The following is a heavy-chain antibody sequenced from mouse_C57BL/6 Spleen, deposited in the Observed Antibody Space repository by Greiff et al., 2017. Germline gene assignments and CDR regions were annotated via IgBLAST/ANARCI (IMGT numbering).Heavy chain of an antibody. V-gene: IGHV5-16*01. J-gene: IGHJ1*03. D-gene: IGHD2-3*01. CDR3: ARVGLLQNFDV. Sequence: EVKLVESEGGLVQPGSSMKLSCTASGFTFSDYYMAWVRQVPEKGLEWVANINYDGSSTYYLDSLKSRFIISRDNAKNILYLQMSSLKSEDTATYYGARVGLLQNFDVWGTGTTVTVSS. CDR2: INYDGSST. CDR1: GFTFSDYY.